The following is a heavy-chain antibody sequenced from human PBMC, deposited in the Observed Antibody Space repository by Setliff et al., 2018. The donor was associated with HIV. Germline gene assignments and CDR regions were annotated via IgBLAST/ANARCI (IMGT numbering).Heavy chain of an antibody. V-gene: IGHV4-59*11. Sequence: PSETLSLTCTASGGSITSHYWAWIRQPPGRRLEWIGYVSYSESATYNPSLKSRVTMSLDTSKNQSSLRLSSVTAADTAIYYCARRDTSTGVDPWGQGALVTVSS. J-gene: IGHJ5*02. D-gene: IGHD7-27*01. CDR1: GGSITSHY. CDR3: ARRDTSTGVDP. CDR2: VSYSESA.